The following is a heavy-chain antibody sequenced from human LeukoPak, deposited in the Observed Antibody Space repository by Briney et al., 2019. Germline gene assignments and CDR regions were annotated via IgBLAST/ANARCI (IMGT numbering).Heavy chain of an antibody. Sequence: GGSLRLSCVVSGFTFSSYNFNWVRQAPGKGLEWVSSIGISTTYIYYADSVTGRFTISRDNAKNSLYLQMNSLRAEDTAVYYCAKDLAGYSSGWGAFDIWGQGTMVTVSS. CDR2: IGISTTYI. D-gene: IGHD6-19*01. CDR3: AKDLAGYSSGWGAFDI. J-gene: IGHJ3*02. CDR1: GFTFSSYN. V-gene: IGHV3-21*01.